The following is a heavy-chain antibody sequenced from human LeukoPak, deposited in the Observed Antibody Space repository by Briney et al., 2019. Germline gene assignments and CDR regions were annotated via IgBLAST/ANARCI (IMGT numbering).Heavy chain of an antibody. Sequence: GASVKVSCKASGYTFTGYYIHWVRQAPGQGLEWMGWINPNSGGTNYAQKFQGRVTMTRDTSISTAYMELSRLRSDDTAVYYCARDSTGTFYFDYWGQGTLVTVSS. CDR2: INPNSGGT. V-gene: IGHV1-2*02. D-gene: IGHD1-1*01. CDR3: ARDSTGTFYFDY. CDR1: GYTFTGYY. J-gene: IGHJ4*02.